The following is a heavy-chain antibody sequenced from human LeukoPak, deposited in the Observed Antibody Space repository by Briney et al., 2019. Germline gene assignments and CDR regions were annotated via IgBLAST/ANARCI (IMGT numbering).Heavy chain of an antibody. CDR1: EFSVGSNY. Sequence: GGSLRLACAASEFSVGSNYMTWVRQAPGKGLEWVSLIYSGGSTYYADSVKGRFTISRDNSKNTLYLQMNSLRAEDTAVYYCASGPSGYHNTGGQGTLVTVSS. CDR2: IYSGGST. CDR3: ASGPSGYHNT. J-gene: IGHJ4*02. V-gene: IGHV3-66*01. D-gene: IGHD5-12*01.